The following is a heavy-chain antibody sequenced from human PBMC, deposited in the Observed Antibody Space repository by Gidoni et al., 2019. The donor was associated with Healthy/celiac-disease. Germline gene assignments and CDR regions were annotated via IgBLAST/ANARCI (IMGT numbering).Heavy chain of an antibody. Sequence: QVQLVASGGGVVQPGRSLRLSCAASGFTFSSYGMHWVRQAPGKGLAWVAVIWYDGSNKYYADSVKGRFTISRDKSKNTLYLQMNSLRAEDTAVYYCARGGVYYYYMDVWGKGTTVTVSS. J-gene: IGHJ6*03. CDR2: IWYDGSNK. CDR1: GFTFSSYG. D-gene: IGHD2-8*01. CDR3: ARGGVYYYYMDV. V-gene: IGHV3-33*01.